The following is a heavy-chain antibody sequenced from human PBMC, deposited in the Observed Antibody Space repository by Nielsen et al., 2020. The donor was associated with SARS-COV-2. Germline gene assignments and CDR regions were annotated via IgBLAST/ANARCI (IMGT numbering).Heavy chain of an antibody. CDR3: AGDFWSGYYTSNYYYGMDV. CDR2: IFNTGST. V-gene: IGHV4-59*13. Sequence: SETLSLTCTVFGGSISSYYWSWIRQPPGKGLEWIGHIFNTGSTSYNLSLRSRVTILVDTSKNHFSLKLTSVTAADTAVYYCAGDFWSGYYTSNYYYGMDVWGQGTTVTVSS. D-gene: IGHD3-3*01. J-gene: IGHJ6*02. CDR1: GGSISSYY.